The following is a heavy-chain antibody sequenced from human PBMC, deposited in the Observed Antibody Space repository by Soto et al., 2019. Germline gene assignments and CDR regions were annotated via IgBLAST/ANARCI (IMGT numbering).Heavy chain of an antibody. Sequence: QVQLQESGPGLVKPSGTLSLTCAVSGGSISSSNWWSWVRQPPGKGREWIGETYHSGSTNYNPSLKSRVTISVDKSKNQFSLKLSSVTAADTAVYYCARDSVGFGAIRAYGMDVWGQGTTVTVSS. V-gene: IGHV4-4*02. J-gene: IGHJ6*02. CDR2: TYHSGST. CDR1: GGSISSSNW. CDR3: ARDSVGFGAIRAYGMDV. D-gene: IGHD3-10*01.